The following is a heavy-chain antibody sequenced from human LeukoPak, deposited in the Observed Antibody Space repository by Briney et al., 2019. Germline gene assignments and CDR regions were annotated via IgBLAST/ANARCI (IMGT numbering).Heavy chain of an antibody. J-gene: IGHJ3*02. CDR2: IYHSGST. V-gene: IGHV4-38-2*02. CDR1: GYSISSGYY. CDR3: AREPTYYYDSSGYYSAFDI. Sequence: SETLSLTCTVSGYSISSGYYWGWIRQPPGKGLEWIGSIYHSGSTYYNPSLKSRVTISVDTSKNQFSLKLSSVTAADTAVYYCAREPTYYYDSSGYYSAFDIWGQGTMVTVSS. D-gene: IGHD3-22*01.